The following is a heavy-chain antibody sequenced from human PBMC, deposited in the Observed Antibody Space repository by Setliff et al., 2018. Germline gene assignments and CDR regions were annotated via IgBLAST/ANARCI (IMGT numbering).Heavy chain of an antibody. CDR1: GYSFTSYW. CDR2: IYPGDSDT. CDR3: ARLGYSDAFDI. J-gene: IGHJ3*02. V-gene: IGHV5-51*01. Sequence: PGESLKISCKGSGYSFTSYWIGWVRQMPGKGLEWMGIIYPGDSDTRYSPSFQGQVTISADKSISTAYLHRTTLRASDTAMYYCARLGYSDAFDIWGQGTMVTVSS. D-gene: IGHD5-18*01.